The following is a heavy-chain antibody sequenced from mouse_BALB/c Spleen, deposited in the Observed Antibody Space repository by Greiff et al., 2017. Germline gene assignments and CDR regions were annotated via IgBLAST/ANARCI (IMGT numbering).Heavy chain of an antibody. CDR1: GFTFSSYA. CDR2: ISSGGSYT. J-gene: IGHJ4*01. V-gene: IGHV5-9-3*01. Sequence: VQLQQSGGGLVKPGGSLKLSCAASGFTFSSYAMSWVRQTPEKRLEWVATISSGGSYTYYPDSVKGRFTISRDNAKITLYLQMSSLRSEDTAMYYCARSITTVVATDYAMDYWGQGTSVTVSS. CDR3: ARSITTVVATDYAMDY. D-gene: IGHD1-1*01.